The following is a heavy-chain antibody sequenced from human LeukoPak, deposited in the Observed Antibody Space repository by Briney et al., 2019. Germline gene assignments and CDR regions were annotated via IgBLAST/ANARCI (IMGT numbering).Heavy chain of an antibody. J-gene: IGHJ5*02. CDR1: GYTFTTYP. D-gene: IGHD2-2*01. V-gene: IGHV7-4-1*02. CDR2: IDTNTGSP. CDR3: AREPDCSSTSCYLGGGNNWFDP. Sequence: ASVKVSCKASGYTFTTYPINWVRQAPGQGLEWMGWIDTNTGSPTYAQGLTGRFVFSLDTSVSTAFLQINSLKAEDTALYYCAREPDCSSTSCYLGGGNNWFDPWGQGTLVTVSS.